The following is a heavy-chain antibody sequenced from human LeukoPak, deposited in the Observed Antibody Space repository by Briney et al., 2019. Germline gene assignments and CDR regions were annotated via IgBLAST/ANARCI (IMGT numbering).Heavy chain of an antibody. D-gene: IGHD6-13*01. CDR1: GFTFSSYA. V-gene: IGHV3-23*01. CDR2: ISGSGGST. Sequence: GGSLRLSCAASGFTFSSYAMSWVRQAPGKGLEGVSGISGSGGSTFYADSVKGRFTISRDNPKNTLYLQMNSLRAEDTAVYYCAKDHFEFTAAVFHYWGQGTLVTVSS. J-gene: IGHJ4*02. CDR3: AKDHFEFTAAVFHY.